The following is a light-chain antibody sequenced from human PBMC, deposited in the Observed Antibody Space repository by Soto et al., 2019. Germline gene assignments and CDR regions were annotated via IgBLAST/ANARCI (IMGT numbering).Light chain of an antibody. CDR3: QQYVDSSPT. CDR1: QSVSNNY. J-gene: IGKJ1*01. CDR2: GAS. V-gene: IGKV3-20*01. Sequence: EIVLTQSPGTRSLSPGERATLSCRASQSVSNNYLAWYQQKPGQAPRLLIYGASTRVPGIPDRFSGSGSGTDFTLTISRLEPEDFAVFYCQQYVDSSPTFGQGTKVEIK.